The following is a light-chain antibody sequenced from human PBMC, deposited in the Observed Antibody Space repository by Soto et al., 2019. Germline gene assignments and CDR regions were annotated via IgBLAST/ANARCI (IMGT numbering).Light chain of an antibody. CDR3: QVWDTTNPVI. J-gene: IGLJ2*01. CDR2: DDG. Sequence: SYELTQPPSGSVAPGQTGRITRGGSNIEIKSVHWYQQKPGQAPVLVVYDDGARTTGIPERFSGSKSGNTATLTTSRVEAGDEADYYCQVWDTTNPVIFGGGTKLTVL. V-gene: IGLV3-21*02. CDR1: NIEIKS.